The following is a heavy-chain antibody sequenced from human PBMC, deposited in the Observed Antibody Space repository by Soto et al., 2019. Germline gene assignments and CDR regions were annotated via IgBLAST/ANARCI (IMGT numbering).Heavy chain of an antibody. CDR3: ARSIVVVTAIDY. Sequence: QVQLVQSGAEEKKPGASVKVSCKASGYTFTSYAMHWVRQAPGQRLEWMGWINAGNGNTKYSQKFQGRVTITRDTSGSTAYMELSSLRSEDTAVYYCARSIVVVTAIDYWGQGTLVTVSS. J-gene: IGHJ4*02. CDR1: GYTFTSYA. V-gene: IGHV1-3*05. CDR2: INAGNGNT. D-gene: IGHD2-21*02.